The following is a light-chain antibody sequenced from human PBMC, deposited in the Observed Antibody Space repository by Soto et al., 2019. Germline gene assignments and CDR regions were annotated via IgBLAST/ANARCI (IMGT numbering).Light chain of an antibody. J-gene: IGLJ3*02. CDR1: SSDVGSYNL. CDR3: CSYAGSSTGV. Sequence: QSALTQPASVSGSPGQSITISCTGTSSDVGSYNLVSWYQQHPGKAPKLMINEGSKRPSGVSNRFSGSKSGITASLTIAVLQAEDEADYYSCSYAGSSTGVFGGGTKLTVL. CDR2: EGS. V-gene: IGLV2-23*01.